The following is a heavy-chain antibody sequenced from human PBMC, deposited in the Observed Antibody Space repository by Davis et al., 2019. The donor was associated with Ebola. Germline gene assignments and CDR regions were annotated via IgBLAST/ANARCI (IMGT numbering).Heavy chain of an antibody. J-gene: IGHJ4*02. Sequence: GESLKISCAASGFTFSNSAMSWVRQAPGKGLEWVSSVSGSGDNTYYADSVKGRFTISRDNSNNTLYLQMNSLRAEDTAIYYCAKIFFGTRAIDYGDYWGQGTLVTVSS. CDR1: GFTFSNSA. V-gene: IGHV3-23*01. CDR2: VSGSGDNT. CDR3: AKIFFGTRAIDYGDY. D-gene: IGHD3-16*01.